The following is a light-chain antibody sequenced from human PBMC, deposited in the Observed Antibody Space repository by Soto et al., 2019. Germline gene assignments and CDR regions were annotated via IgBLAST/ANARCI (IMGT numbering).Light chain of an antibody. J-gene: IGKJ4*01. Sequence: EIVLTQSPGTLSVSPGERATLSCRASQSVSSSYLAWYQQKPGQAPRLLIYGASIRDTGIPDRFSGSGSGTDFTLTISSLEPEDFAAYYCQQYGSSPLTFGGGTKVEIK. V-gene: IGKV3-20*01. CDR3: QQYGSSPLT. CDR1: QSVSSSY. CDR2: GAS.